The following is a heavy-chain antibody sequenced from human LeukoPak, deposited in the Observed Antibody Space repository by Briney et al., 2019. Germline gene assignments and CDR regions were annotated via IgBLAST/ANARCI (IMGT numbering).Heavy chain of an antibody. V-gene: IGHV1-18*01. D-gene: IGHD2-15*01. CDR3: AREMVGYYYYYMDV. CDR1: GYTFTSYG. CDR2: ISAYNGNT. Sequence: ASVKVSCKASGYTFTSYGISWVRQAPGQGLERMGWISAYNGNTNYAQKLQGRVTMTTDTSTSTAYMDLRSLRSDDTAVYYCAREMVGYYYYYMDVWGKGTTVTISS. J-gene: IGHJ6*03.